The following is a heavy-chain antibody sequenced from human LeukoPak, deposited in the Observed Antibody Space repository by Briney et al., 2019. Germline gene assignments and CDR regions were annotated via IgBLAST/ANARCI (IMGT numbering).Heavy chain of an antibody. CDR2: IYYSGST. CDR1: GGSISSGGYY. CDR3: ARGYSYGYRYFDY. J-gene: IGHJ4*02. Sequence: SETLSLTCTVSGGSISSGGYYWSWIRQHPGKGLEWIGYIYYSGSTYCNPSLKSRVTISVDTSKNQFSLKLSSVTAADTAVYYCARGYSYGYRYFDYWGQGTLVTVSS. V-gene: IGHV4-31*03. D-gene: IGHD5-18*01.